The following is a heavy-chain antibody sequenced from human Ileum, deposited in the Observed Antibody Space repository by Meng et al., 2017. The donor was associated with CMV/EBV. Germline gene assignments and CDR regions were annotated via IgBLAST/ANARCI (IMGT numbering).Heavy chain of an antibody. CDR1: GYTFTSYD. J-gene: IGHJ6*02. Sequence: ASVKVSCKASGYTFTSYDINWVRQATGQGLEWMGWMNPNNGNTGYAQKFQGRVTMTRNTSISTAYMELSSLRSEDTAVYYCVRPTDCSSTSCYIYYGMDVWGQGTTVTVSS. V-gene: IGHV1-8*01. CDR2: MNPNNGNT. D-gene: IGHD2-2*02. CDR3: VRPTDCSSTSCYIYYGMDV.